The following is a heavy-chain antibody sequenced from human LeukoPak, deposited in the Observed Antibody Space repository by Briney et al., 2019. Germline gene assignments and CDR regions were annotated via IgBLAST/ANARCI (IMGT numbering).Heavy chain of an antibody. V-gene: IGHV3-30-3*01. CDR3: ARHSNHFGSGSYYRYWFDS. CDR1: GFTFSIYA. J-gene: IGHJ5*01. CDR2: ILYDGSND. D-gene: IGHD3-10*01. Sequence: GALRLSCAASGFTFSIYAMHWVRQAPGKGLEWVAIILYDGSNDYYADSVRGRFTISRDNSKNTLYLQMNSLRAEDTAVYYCARHSNHFGSGSYYRYWFDSWGQGTLVTVSS.